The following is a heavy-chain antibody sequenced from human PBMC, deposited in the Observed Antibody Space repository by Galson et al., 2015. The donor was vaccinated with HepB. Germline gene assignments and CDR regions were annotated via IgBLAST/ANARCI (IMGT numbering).Heavy chain of an antibody. Sequence: SLRLSCAASGFTFSDYYMSWIRQAPGKGLEWLSYISSSTIYTNYADSVKGRFTISRDNVKNSMYLQMNRLRAEDTAVYYCARVADSNYGDHSHFDSWGQGTLDTVSS. CDR2: ISSSTIYT. D-gene: IGHD4-17*01. CDR3: ARVADSNYGDHSHFDS. J-gene: IGHJ4*02. CDR1: GFTFSDYY. V-gene: IGHV3-11*06.